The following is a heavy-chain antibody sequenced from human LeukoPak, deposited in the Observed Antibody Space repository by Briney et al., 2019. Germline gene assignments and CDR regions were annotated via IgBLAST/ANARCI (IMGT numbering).Heavy chain of an antibody. V-gene: IGHV3-23*01. D-gene: IGHD2-15*01. CDR2: TSGSGGTT. CDR1: GLTFSSYA. CDR3: ARVHRIGGFMDV. J-gene: IGHJ6*04. Sequence: GGSLRVSCAAAGLTFSSYAMSWVRQAPGKGLEWVSTTSGSGGTTYYADSVKGRFTISRDNAKNSLYLQMNSLRAEDTAVYYCARVHRIGGFMDVWCKGTTVTVSS.